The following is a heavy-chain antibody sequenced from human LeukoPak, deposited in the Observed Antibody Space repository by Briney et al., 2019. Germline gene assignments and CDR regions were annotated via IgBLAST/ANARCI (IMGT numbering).Heavy chain of an antibody. CDR3: AKAQEPYYYDSSGYYSSFAY. D-gene: IGHD3-22*01. Sequence: GGSLRLSCAASGFTFSSYAMSWVRQAPGKGLEWVSAIRGSGGSTYYADSVKGRFTISRDNSKNTLYLQMNSLRAEDTAVYYCAKAQEPYYYDSSGYYSSFAYWGQGTLVTVSS. V-gene: IGHV3-23*01. J-gene: IGHJ4*02. CDR1: GFTFSSYA. CDR2: IRGSGGST.